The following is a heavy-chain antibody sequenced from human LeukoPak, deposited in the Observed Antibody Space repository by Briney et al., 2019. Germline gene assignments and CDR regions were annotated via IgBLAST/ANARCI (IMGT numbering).Heavy chain of an antibody. J-gene: IGHJ4*02. V-gene: IGHV1-2*02. D-gene: IGHD2-8*01. Sequence: ASVTVSCKASGYTFTGYYMHWVRQAPGQGLEWMGWINPNSGGTNYAQKFQGRVTMTRDTSISTAYMELSRLRADDTAVYYCARFCTNGVCPTDYWGQGTLVTVSS. CDR3: ARFCTNGVCPTDY. CDR2: INPNSGGT. CDR1: GYTFTGYY.